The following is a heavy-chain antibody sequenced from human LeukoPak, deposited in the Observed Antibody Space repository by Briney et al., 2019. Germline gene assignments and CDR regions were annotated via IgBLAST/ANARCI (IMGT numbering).Heavy chain of an antibody. Sequence: SETLSLTCTVSGGSISSSSYYWGWIRQPPGKGLEWIGSIYYSGSTYYNPSLKSRVTISVDTSKNQFSLKLSSVTAADTAVYYCARDVPTYYDILTGPYGMDVWGQGTTVTVSS. CDR2: IYYSGST. CDR1: GGSISSSSYY. J-gene: IGHJ6*02. D-gene: IGHD3-9*01. V-gene: IGHV4-39*07. CDR3: ARDVPTYYDILTGPYGMDV.